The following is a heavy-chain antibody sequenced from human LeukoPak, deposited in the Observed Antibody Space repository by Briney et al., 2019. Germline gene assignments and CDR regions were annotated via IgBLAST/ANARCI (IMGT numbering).Heavy chain of an antibody. CDR3: AKDKMGYSSGCLDY. CDR2: ISWDGGST. Sequence: PGGSLRLSCAASGFTFDDYTMHWVRQAPGKGLEWVSLISWDGGSTYYADSVKGRFTISRDNSKNSLYLQMNSPRTEDTALYYCAKDKMGYSSGCLDYWGQGTLVTVSS. V-gene: IGHV3-43*01. CDR1: GFTFDDYT. D-gene: IGHD6-19*01. J-gene: IGHJ4*02.